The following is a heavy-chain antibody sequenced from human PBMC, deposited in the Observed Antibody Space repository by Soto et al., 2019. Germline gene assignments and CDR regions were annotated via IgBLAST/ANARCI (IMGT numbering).Heavy chain of an antibody. Sequence: ASVKVSCKSSGDTFRSYAMSWVRQAPGQGLEWMGGIIPFLRTPNYSQKFQGRVTITADESTRTTYMELRGLSSQDTAIYFCAKSLCNTTACPHPSYDYYAMDVWGPGTTVTVSS. CDR2: IIPFLRTP. D-gene: IGHD1-1*01. CDR3: AKSLCNTTACPHPSYDYYAMDV. J-gene: IGHJ6*01. V-gene: IGHV1-69*13. CDR1: GDTFRSYA.